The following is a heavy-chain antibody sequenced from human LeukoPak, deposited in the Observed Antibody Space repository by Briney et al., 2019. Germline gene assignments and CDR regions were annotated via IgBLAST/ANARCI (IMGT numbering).Heavy chain of an antibody. D-gene: IGHD3-22*01. V-gene: IGHV1-46*01. Sequence: ASVKVSCKASGYTFTSNYIHWVRQAPGQGLEWMGIINPSGDTTSYAQKFQGRVTITTDESTSTAYMELSSLRSEDTAVYYCARAQWLLLAFDYWGQGTLVTVSS. CDR2: INPSGDTT. CDR3: ARAQWLLLAFDY. CDR1: GYTFTSNY. J-gene: IGHJ4*02.